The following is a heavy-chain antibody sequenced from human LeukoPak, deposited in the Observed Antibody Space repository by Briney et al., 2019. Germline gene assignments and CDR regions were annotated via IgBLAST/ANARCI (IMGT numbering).Heavy chain of an antibody. D-gene: IGHD3-3*01. J-gene: IGHJ5*02. CDR1: GFTFSSYS. CDR3: ARTEWLSTQLFGP. CDR2: ISSSSSYI. Sequence: PGGSLRLSCAASGFTFSSYSMNWVRQAPGKGLEWVSSISSSSSYIYYADSVKGRFTISRDNAKNSLYLQMNSLRAEDTAVYYCARTEWLSTQLFGPWGQGTLVTVSS. V-gene: IGHV3-21*01.